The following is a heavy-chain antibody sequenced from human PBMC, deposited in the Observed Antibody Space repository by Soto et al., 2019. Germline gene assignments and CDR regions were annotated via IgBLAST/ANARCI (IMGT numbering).Heavy chain of an antibody. Sequence: QEQLVESGGGVVQPGESLRLSCAAAGFTFSTYGMHWVRQAPGKGLEWVAVIYYDGSKTSYPDSVKGRFTISRDNSKNMSYLQMNSLRPEDTAVSFCAREYGVSGYCVSGVCSSHFDSWGQGTLVTVSS. V-gene: IGHV3-33*01. CDR2: IYYDGSKT. J-gene: IGHJ4*02. CDR1: GFTFSTYG. CDR3: AREYGVSGYCVSGVCSSHFDS. D-gene: IGHD2-15*01.